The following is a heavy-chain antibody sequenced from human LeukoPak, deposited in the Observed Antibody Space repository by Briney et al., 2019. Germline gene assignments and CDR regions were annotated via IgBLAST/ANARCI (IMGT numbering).Heavy chain of an antibody. CDR1: GGSISSSSYY. D-gene: IGHD5-18*01. CDR2: IYYSGST. V-gene: IGHV4-39*07. CDR3: ARNRGYSYGYYFDY. J-gene: IGHJ4*02. Sequence: PSETLSLTCTVSGGSISSSSYYWGWIRQPPGKGLEWIGSIYYSGSTYYNPSLKSRVTISVDTSKNQFSLKLSSVTAADTAVYYCARNRGYSYGYYFDYWGQGTLITVSS.